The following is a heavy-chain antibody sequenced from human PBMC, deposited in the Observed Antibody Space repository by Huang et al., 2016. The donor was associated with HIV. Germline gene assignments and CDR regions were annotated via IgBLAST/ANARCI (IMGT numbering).Heavy chain of an antibody. CDR3: ASQHIGAAATWF. CDR2: VYQSGST. D-gene: IGHD6-13*01. CDR1: GDFISSTTYY. V-gene: IGHV4-39*01. Sequence: QLQLQESGPGQGKPSETLSLTCTVSGDFISSTTYYWGWIRQSPGKGLEGVGSVYQSGSTNDHPSLKSRVTLSVDTSRNQFSLRLNSVTAADSAVYYCASQHIGAAATWFWGRGTQVAVSS. J-gene: IGHJ4*02.